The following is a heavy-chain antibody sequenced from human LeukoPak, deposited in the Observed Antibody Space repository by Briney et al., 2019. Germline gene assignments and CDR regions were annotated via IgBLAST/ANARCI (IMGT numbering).Heavy chain of an antibody. CDR1: GGSISSYY. Sequence: SETLSLTCTVSGGSISSYYWSWIRQPPGKGLEWIGYIYYSGSTNYNPSLKSRVTISVDTSKNQFSLKLSSVTAADTAVYYCARGSRSRASYNWFDPWGQGTLVTVSS. D-gene: IGHD6-13*01. CDR3: ARGSRSRASYNWFDP. J-gene: IGHJ5*02. V-gene: IGHV4-59*08. CDR2: IYYSGST.